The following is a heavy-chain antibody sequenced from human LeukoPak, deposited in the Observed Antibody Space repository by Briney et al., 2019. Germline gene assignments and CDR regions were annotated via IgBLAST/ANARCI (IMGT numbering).Heavy chain of an antibody. J-gene: IGHJ5*01. Sequence: GGSLRLSCAASGFIVSSNYMSWVRQAAGKGLEWVSVIYSGGSTYYADSVKGRFTISRDNSKNTMYLQMNSLRVEDTAVYYCTRDPRHFDSCGQGTLVTVSS. CDR1: GFIVSSNY. V-gene: IGHV3-53*01. CDR2: IYSGGST. D-gene: IGHD6-6*01. CDR3: TRDPRHFDS.